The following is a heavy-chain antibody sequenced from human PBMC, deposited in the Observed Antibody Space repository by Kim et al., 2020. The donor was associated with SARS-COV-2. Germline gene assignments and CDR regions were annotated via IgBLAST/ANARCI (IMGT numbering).Heavy chain of an antibody. Sequence: GGSLRLSCAVSGFTVSSNYMSWVRLAPGKGLEWLAVIYSAGYTYYADSVKGRFTISRDNSKNTLYLQMNSLRAEDTAIYYCARRRDGSNYVYFDYWGQGTLVTVSS. J-gene: IGHJ4*02. D-gene: IGHD5-12*01. CDR1: GFTVSSNY. CDR3: ARRRDGSNYVYFDY. CDR2: IYSAGYT. V-gene: IGHV3-53*01.